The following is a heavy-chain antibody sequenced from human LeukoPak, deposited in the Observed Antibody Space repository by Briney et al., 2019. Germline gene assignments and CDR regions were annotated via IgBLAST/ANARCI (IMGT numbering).Heavy chain of an antibody. CDR1: GGTFSSYA. Sequence: SVKVSCKASGGTFSSYAISWVRQAPRQGLEWMGGIIPIFGTANYAQKFQGRVTITTDESTSTAYMELSSLRSEDTAVYYCARDRDGGVGTMDYWGQGTLVPVSS. CDR2: IIPIFGTA. CDR3: ARDRDGGVGTMDY. V-gene: IGHV1-69*05. D-gene: IGHD3-3*01. J-gene: IGHJ4*02.